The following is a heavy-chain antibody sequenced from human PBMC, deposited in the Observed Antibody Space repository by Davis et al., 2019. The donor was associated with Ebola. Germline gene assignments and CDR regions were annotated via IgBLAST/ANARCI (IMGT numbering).Heavy chain of an antibody. J-gene: IGHJ6*04. D-gene: IGHD3-3*01. CDR3: ARDRVFWSGYAHKQYYYYGMDV. V-gene: IGHV3-48*04. CDR1: RFTFSSYS. Sequence: GESLKISCAASRFTFSSYSMNWVRQAPGKGLEWVSYISSSGSTIYYADSVKGRFTISRDNAKNSLYLQMNSLRAEDTAVYYCARDRVFWSGYAHKQYYYYGMDVWGKGTTVTVSS. CDR2: ISSSGSTI.